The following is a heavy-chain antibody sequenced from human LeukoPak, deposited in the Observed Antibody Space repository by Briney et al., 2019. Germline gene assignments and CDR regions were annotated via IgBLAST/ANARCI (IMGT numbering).Heavy chain of an antibody. V-gene: IGHV3-9*01. J-gene: IGHJ4*02. CDR2: ISWNSGSI. Sequence: GGSLRLSCAASGFTFDDYAMHWVRQAPGKGLEWVSGISWNSGSIGYADSVKGRFTISRDNAKNSLYLQMNSLRAEDTAVYYCTRSIAVAGTDDYWGQGTLVTVSS. D-gene: IGHD6-19*01. CDR1: GFTFDDYA. CDR3: TRSIAVAGTDDY.